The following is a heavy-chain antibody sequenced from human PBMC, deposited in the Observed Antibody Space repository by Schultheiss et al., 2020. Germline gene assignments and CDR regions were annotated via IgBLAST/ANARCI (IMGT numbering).Heavy chain of an antibody. J-gene: IGHJ5*02. V-gene: IGHV4-39*01. CDR2: IYYSGST. Sequence: SQTLSLTCTVSGGSISSNTYYWGWIRQPPGKGLEWIGTIYYSGSTYYNPSLKSRVTISVDTSKNQFSLKLSSVTAADTAVYYCARQVQLRRPNYRFDPWGQGTLVTVS. D-gene: IGHD3-10*01. CDR3: ARQVQLRRPNYRFDP. CDR1: GGSISSNTYY.